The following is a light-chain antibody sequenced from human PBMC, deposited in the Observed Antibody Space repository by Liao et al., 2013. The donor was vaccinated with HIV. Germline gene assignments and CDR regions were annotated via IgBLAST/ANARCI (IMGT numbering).Light chain of an antibody. CDR2: QDT. Sequence: SYELTQPPSVSVSPGQTASFTCSGDKLGDKHVCWYHQRPGHSPVLVIYQDTKRPSGIPERFSGSNSGNTATLTISGTQAMDEADYYCQAWDSSTVVFGGGTKLTVL. CDR3: QAWDSSTVV. J-gene: IGLJ2*01. V-gene: IGLV3-1*01. CDR1: KLGDKH.